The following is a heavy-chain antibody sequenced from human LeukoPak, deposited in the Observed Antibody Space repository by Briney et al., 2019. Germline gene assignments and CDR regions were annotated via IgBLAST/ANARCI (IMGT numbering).Heavy chain of an antibody. Sequence: GGSLRLSCAASGFTFSSYSMNWVRQAPGKGLEWVSSISSSSSYIYYADSVKGRFTISRDNAKNSLYLQMNSLRAEDTAVYYCARDTQYCSSTSCLDWFDPWGQGTLVTVSS. CDR2: ISSSSSYI. CDR1: GFTFSSYS. D-gene: IGHD2-2*01. CDR3: ARDTQYCSSTSCLDWFDP. V-gene: IGHV3-21*01. J-gene: IGHJ5*02.